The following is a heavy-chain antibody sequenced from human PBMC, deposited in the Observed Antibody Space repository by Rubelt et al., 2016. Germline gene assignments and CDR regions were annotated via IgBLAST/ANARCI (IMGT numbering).Heavy chain of an antibody. D-gene: IGHD6-19*01. CDR1: GFTFSSYS. CDR3: AREVTAVAASEFDY. J-gene: IGHJ4*02. CDR2: ISSSSSYI. V-gene: IGHV3-21*01. Sequence: EVQLVESGGGLVKPGGSLRLSCAASGFTFSSYSLNWVRQAPGKGLAWVSSISSSSSYIYYADSVKGRFTISRDNAKNSLYLQMNSLRAEDTAVYYCAREVTAVAASEFDYWGQGTLVTVSS.